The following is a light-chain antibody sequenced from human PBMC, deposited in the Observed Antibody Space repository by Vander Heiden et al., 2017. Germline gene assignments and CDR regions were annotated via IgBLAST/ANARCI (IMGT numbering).Light chain of an antibody. Sequence: IVLTQSPDPLAVSLGERATINCKSSQSVLYSSNNKNYLAWYQQTPGQPPKLLIYWASTRESGVPDRFSGSGSGTDFTLTISSLQAEDVAVYYCQQYYTTPRTFGQGTKVEIK. CDR2: WAS. CDR3: QQYYTTPRT. CDR1: QSVLYSSNNKNY. V-gene: IGKV4-1*01. J-gene: IGKJ1*01.